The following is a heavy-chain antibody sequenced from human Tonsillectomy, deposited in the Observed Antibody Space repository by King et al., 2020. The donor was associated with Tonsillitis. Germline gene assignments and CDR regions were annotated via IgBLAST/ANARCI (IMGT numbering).Heavy chain of an antibody. V-gene: IGHV1-69*01. Sequence: VQLVESGAEVKKPGSSVKVSCKASGGTFSSYAISWVRQAPGQGLEWMGGIIPIFGTANYAQKFQGRVTITADESTSTAYMELSSLRSEETAVYYCARRIAAAGTGYYYYYGMDVWGQGTTVTVSS. J-gene: IGHJ6*02. CDR2: IIPIFGTA. CDR3: ARRIAAAGTGYYYYYGMDV. D-gene: IGHD6-13*01. CDR1: GGTFSSYA.